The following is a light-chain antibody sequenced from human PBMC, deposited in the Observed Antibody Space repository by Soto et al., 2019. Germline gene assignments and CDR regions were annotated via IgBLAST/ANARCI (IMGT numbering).Light chain of an antibody. CDR1: QSIINNY. Sequence: EVVLTQSPGTLSLSPGERATLSCWASQSIINNYLAWYQQRPGQAARLLIYGSSDRATGIPGRFSGSGSGTDSTLTISRLEPEDFAVYYCHQYGSTPPYTFGQGTKVE. CDR3: HQYGSTPPYT. J-gene: IGKJ2*01. V-gene: IGKV3-20*01. CDR2: GSS.